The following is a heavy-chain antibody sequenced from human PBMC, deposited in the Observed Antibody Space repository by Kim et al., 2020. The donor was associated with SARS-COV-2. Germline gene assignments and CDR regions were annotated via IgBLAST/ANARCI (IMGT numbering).Heavy chain of an antibody. Sequence: DAEKGRCTITRDEAKNSLYLQMNSLRAEETAVYYCARDRGAYYYYGMDVWGQGTTFTVSS. V-gene: IGHV3-11*06. CDR3: ARDRGAYYYYGMDV. J-gene: IGHJ6*02. D-gene: IGHD3-10*01.